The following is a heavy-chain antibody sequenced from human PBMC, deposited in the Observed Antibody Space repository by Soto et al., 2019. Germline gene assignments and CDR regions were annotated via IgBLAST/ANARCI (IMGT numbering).Heavy chain of an antibody. CDR3: ARMFSASSSRQLYYYYYYMDV. CDR2: IWYDGSNK. J-gene: IGHJ6*03. CDR1: GFTFSSYG. D-gene: IGHD6-6*01. Sequence: GGSLRLSCAASGFTFSSYGMHWVRQAPGKGLEWVAVIWYDGSNKYYADSVKGRFTISRDNSKNTLYLQMNSLRAEDTAVYYCARMFSASSSRQLYYYYYYMDVWGKGTTVTVSS. V-gene: IGHV3-33*01.